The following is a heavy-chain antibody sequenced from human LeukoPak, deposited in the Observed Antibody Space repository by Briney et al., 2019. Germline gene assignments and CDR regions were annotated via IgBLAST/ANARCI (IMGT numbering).Heavy chain of an antibody. J-gene: IGHJ4*01. CDR1: RGSTTSYY. V-gene: IGHV4-59*01. D-gene: IGHD1-26*01. Sequence: SETLSLTCTVSRGSTTSYYYTWIRQPPGKGLEWIGYIYYSGNTNYNPSLKSRVTMSLDMSKNQFSLRLTSVTAADTAVYYCAREDSGTCIDYWGQGTLVTVSS. CDR3: AREDSGTCIDY. CDR2: IYYSGNT.